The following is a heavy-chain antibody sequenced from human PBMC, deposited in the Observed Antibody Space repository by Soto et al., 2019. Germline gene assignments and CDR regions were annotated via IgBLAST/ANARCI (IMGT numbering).Heavy chain of an antibody. J-gene: IGHJ6*04. D-gene: IGHD2-15*01. CDR1: GYTIASNG. CDR2: ISAYNGNT. Sequence: GASAKVSSKASGYTIASNGISWLRHSPGQGLEWMGWISAYNGNTNYAQKLQGRVTMTTDTSTSTAYMELRSLRSDDTAVYYCARVSYGCGTPLYSCMDVWGKGTTVTGSS. CDR3: ARVSYGCGTPLYSCMDV. V-gene: IGHV1-18*01.